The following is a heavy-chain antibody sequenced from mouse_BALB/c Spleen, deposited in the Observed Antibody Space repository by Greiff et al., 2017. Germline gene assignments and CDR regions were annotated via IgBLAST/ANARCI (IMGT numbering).Heavy chain of an antibody. D-gene: IGHD2-14*01. Sequence: VQLQQSGAELVKPGASVKLSCTASGFNIKDTYMHWVKQRPEQGLEWIGRIDPANGNTKYDPKFQGKATITADTSSNTAYLQLSSLTSEDTAVYYCARGYRYDDDGFDDWGQGTTLTVSS. V-gene: IGHV14-3*02. CDR3: ARGYRYDDDGFDD. CDR2: IDPANGNT. CDR1: GFNIKDTY. J-gene: IGHJ2*01.